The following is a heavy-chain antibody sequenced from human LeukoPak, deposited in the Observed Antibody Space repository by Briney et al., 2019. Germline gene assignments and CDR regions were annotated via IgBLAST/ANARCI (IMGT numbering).Heavy chain of an antibody. V-gene: IGHV3-48*01. CDR2: ISSSSSTI. D-gene: IGHD3-10*01. CDR3: AGWFDLDAFDI. CDR1: GFTFSSYW. J-gene: IGHJ3*02. Sequence: GGSLRLSCAASGFTFSSYWMSWVRQAPGKGLEWVSYISSSSSTIYYADSVKGRFTISRDNTKNSLYLQMNSLRAEDTAVYYCAGWFDLDAFDIWGQGTMVTVSS.